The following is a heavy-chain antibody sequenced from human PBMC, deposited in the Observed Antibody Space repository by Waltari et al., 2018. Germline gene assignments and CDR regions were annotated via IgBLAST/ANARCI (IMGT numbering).Heavy chain of an antibody. CDR3: AKDFSSSSSVIDY. V-gene: IGHV3-9*01. D-gene: IGHD6-6*01. Sequence: EVQLVESGGGLVQPGRSLRLSCAASGFTFDDYAMHWVRQAPGKGLEWVSGISWNSGSIGYADSVKGRFTISRDNAKNSLYLQMNSLRAEDTALYYCAKDFSSSSSVIDYWGQGTLVTVSS. CDR2: ISWNSGSI. CDR1: GFTFDDYA. J-gene: IGHJ4*02.